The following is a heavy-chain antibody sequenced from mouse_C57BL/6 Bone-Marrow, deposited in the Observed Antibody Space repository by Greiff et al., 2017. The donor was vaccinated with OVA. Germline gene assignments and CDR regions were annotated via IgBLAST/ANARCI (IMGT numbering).Heavy chain of an antibody. J-gene: IGHJ4*01. V-gene: IGHV1-54*01. CDR2: INPGSGGT. D-gene: IGHD2-1*01. CDR3: ARFFYGHYDAMDY. Sequence: VQLQQSGAELVRPGTSVKVSCKASGYAFTNYLIEWVKQRPGQGLEWIGVINPGSGGTNYNEKFKGKATLTADKSSSTAYMQLSSLTSEDSAVYFWARFFYGHYDAMDYWGQGTSVTVSS. CDR1: GYAFTNYL.